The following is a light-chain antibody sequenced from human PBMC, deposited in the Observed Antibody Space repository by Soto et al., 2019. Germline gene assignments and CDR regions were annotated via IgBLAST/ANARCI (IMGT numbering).Light chain of an antibody. J-gene: IGLJ1*01. V-gene: IGLV2-14*03. CDR1: SSDVGTYNY. CDR3: TSYRSSTLFV. CDR2: DVT. Sequence: QSALTQPASVSGSPGQSIAISCTGTSSDVGTYNYVSWYQQHPGKAPKLMIHDVTNRPSGVSNRFSGSKSGNTASLTISGLQAEDEADYYCTSYRSSTLFVFGTGTKVTVL.